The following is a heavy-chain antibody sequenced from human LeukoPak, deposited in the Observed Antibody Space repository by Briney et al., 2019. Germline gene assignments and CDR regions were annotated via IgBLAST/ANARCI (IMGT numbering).Heavy chain of an antibody. V-gene: IGHV4-4*07. CDR3: ARGYGNFDY. CDR1: GDSISRYY. D-gene: IGHD4-17*01. J-gene: IGHJ4*02. Sequence: SETLSLTCTVSGDSISRYYWSWIRQPAGKGLEWLGRFYISGSTNYNPSLKSRVTISVDTSKNQFSLKLSSVTAADTAMYYCARGYGNFDYWGQGTLVTVSS. CDR2: FYISGST.